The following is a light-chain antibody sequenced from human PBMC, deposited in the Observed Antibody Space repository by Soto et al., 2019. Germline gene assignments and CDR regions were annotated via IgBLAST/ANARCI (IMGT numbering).Light chain of an antibody. CDR1: SSDVGAYDY. CDR3: SSYTSSGTLV. CDR2: DVS. J-gene: IGLJ1*01. V-gene: IGLV2-14*03. Sequence: QSVLSQPASVSGSPGQSITVSCTGTSSDVGAYDYVSWYQHHPGKAPKLMIYDVSYRPSGVSNRFSGSKSGNTASLTISGLQAEDEADYYCSSYTSSGTLVFGTGTKVTVL.